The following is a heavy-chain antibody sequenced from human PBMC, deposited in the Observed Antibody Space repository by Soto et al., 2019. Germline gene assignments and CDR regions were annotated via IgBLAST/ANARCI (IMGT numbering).Heavy chain of an antibody. CDR3: SRDLGS. J-gene: IGHJ5*02. Sequence: EVHLVESGGGLVQPGGSLRLSCAASGFTFSDDHMDWVRQAPGKGLEWVGRTRNKANSYTTEYAASVKGRFTISRDDSKNSLYLQMNSLKTEDTAVYYCSRDLGSWGQGTLVTVSS. CDR2: TRNKANSYTT. CDR1: GFTFSDDH. V-gene: IGHV3-72*01.